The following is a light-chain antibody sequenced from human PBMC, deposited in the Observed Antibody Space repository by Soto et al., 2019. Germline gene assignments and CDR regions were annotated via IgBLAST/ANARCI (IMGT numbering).Light chain of an antibody. CDR3: QQYGRSPLMYT. CDR1: QSVTSNF. V-gene: IGKV3-20*01. Sequence: EIVLTQSPGTLSLSPGERATLSCRASQSVTSNFLAWYQQKPGQAPRLLIYGASTRAAGVPDRFSGSGSGPDFTLTITRLEPEDFAVYYCQQYGRSPLMYTFGQGTKV. J-gene: IGKJ2*01. CDR2: GAS.